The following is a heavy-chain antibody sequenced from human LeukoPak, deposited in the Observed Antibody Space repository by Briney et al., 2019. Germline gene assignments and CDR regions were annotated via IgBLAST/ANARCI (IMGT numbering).Heavy chain of an antibody. D-gene: IGHD3-22*01. CDR2: INHSGTT. CDR1: GGSLSGYL. J-gene: IGHJ6*03. V-gene: IGHV4-34*01. Sequence: SETLSLTCGVPGGSLSGYLWNWVRQSPGKGLEWIGEINHSGTTNYNPSLKSRVTISLDRSRNQFSLNLTSVTAADTAVFYCARGVKQLARFYFYMEVWGKGTTVTVSS. CDR3: ARGVKQLARFYFYMEV.